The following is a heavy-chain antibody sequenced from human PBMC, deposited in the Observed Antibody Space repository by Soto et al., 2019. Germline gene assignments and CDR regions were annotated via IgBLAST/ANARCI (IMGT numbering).Heavy chain of an antibody. CDR1: GGSISSSSYY. V-gene: IGHV4-39*01. Sequence: SETLSLTCTVSGGSISSSSYYWGWIRQPPGKGLEWIGSIYYSGSTYYNPSLKSRVTISVDTSKNQFPLKLSSVTAADTAVYYCARHFGDSSGYYLHYFDYWGQGTLVTVSS. CDR2: IYYSGST. D-gene: IGHD3-22*01. CDR3: ARHFGDSSGYYLHYFDY. J-gene: IGHJ4*02.